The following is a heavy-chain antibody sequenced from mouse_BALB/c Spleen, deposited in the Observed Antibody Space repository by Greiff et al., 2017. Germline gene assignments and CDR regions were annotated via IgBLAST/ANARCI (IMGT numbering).Heavy chain of an antibody. CDR2: ISNGGGST. V-gene: IGHV5-12-2*01. Sequence: EVKVVESGGGLVQPGGSLKLSCAASGFTFSSYTMSWVRQTPEKRLEWVAYISNGGGSTYYPDTVKGRFTISRDNAKNTLYLQMSSLKSEDTAMYYCARHDYGYLDFDYWGQGTTLTVSS. CDR3: ARHDYGYLDFDY. D-gene: IGHD1-2*01. CDR1: GFTFSSYT. J-gene: IGHJ2*01.